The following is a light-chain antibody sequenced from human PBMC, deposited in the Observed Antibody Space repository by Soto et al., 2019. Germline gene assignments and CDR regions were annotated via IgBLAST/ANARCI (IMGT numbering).Light chain of an antibody. CDR2: GAA. CDR3: QQYNNWPRT. Sequence: EIVMTQSPATLSVSPGERATLSCRASQSVSSNLSWYQQKPGQAPRLLIYGAATRATGIPARFSGSGSGTEFTLTISSLQYEDVAVYYCQQYNNWPRTFCQGTKVEIK. J-gene: IGKJ1*01. V-gene: IGKV3-15*01. CDR1: QSVSSN.